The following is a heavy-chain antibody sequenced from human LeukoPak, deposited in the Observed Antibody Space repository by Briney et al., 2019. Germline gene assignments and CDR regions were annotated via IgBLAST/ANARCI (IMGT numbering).Heavy chain of an antibody. CDR2: ISWNSGSI. CDR3: AKDLDYSNVFDY. V-gene: IGHV3-9*01. J-gene: IGHJ4*02. D-gene: IGHD4-11*01. Sequence: GGSLRLSCAASGFTFDDYAMHWVRQAPGKGLEWVSGISWNSGSIGYADSVKGRFTISRDNAKNSLYLQMNSLRAEDTAVYYCAKDLDYSNVFDYWGQGTLVTVSS. CDR1: GFTFDDYA.